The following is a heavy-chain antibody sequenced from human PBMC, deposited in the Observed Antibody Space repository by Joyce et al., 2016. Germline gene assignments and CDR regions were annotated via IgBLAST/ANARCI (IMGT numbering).Heavy chain of an antibody. CDR3: AAYFFGSGSFYFDY. CDR2: VSPVGTT. J-gene: IGHJ4*02. Sequence: QVQLRQWGAGLLKTSETLSLTCAVGGGSINGYYWSWIRQSPGRGLEWVGDVSPVGTTSYNPSLKSRVTMSIDTSKSHFSLKLTSVTAADTAVYFCAAYFFGSGSFYFDYWGQGDRVTVSS. V-gene: IGHV4-34*02. D-gene: IGHD3-10*01. CDR1: GGSINGYY.